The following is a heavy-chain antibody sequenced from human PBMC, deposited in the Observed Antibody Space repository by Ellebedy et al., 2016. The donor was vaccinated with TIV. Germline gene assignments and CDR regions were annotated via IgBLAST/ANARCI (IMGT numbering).Heavy chain of an antibody. CDR1: EFTVGSNY. Sequence: GGSLRLSCAASEFTVGSNYMSWVRQAPGRGLEWVSVISTGLSTHYADSVKGRFTVSRDDSKNTLHLQIHSLRAEDTAVYYCATESFNDVDLKIWGVFNMWGQGTMVTVSS. J-gene: IGHJ3*02. CDR3: ATESFNDVDLKIWGVFNM. D-gene: IGHD1-1*01. V-gene: IGHV3-66*01. CDR2: ISTGLST.